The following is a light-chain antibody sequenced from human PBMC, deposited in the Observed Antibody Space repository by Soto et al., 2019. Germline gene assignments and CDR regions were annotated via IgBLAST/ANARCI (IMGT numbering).Light chain of an antibody. J-gene: IGLJ1*01. CDR1: SSDVGAYTS. Sequence: QSALTQPASVSGSPGQSITISCTGTSSDVGAYTSVSWYQQHPGKAPKLIIYEVSNRPPGVSDRFSGSKSGDTASLTVSGLQAEDEADYYCSSYTSTRTYVFGTGTKVTVL. V-gene: IGLV2-14*01. CDR3: SSYTSTRTYV. CDR2: EVS.